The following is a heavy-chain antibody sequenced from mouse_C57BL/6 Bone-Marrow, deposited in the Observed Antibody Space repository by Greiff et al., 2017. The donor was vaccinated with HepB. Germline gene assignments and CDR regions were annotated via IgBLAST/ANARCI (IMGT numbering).Heavy chain of an antibody. CDR2: INPNNGGT. Sequence: EVQLQQSGPELVKPGASVKIPCKASGYTFTDYNMDWVKQSHGKSLEWIGDINPNNGGTIYNQKFKGKATLTVDKSSSTAYMELRSLTSEDTAVYYCARGTTVVATVDFDVWGTGTTVTVSS. V-gene: IGHV1-18*01. D-gene: IGHD1-1*01. CDR3: ARGTTVVATVDFDV. J-gene: IGHJ1*03. CDR1: GYTFTDYN.